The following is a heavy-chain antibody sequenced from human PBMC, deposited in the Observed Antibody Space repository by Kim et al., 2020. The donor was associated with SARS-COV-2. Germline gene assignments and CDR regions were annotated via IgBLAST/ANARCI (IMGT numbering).Heavy chain of an antibody. D-gene: IGHD1-1*01. J-gene: IGHJ6*02. CDR2: IKSDGSEQ. Sequence: GGSLRLSCAASGFTFSSYWINWLRQAPGKGLEWVANIKSDGSEQYYVDSVKGRFTISRDNAKKSVNLQMHSLRVEDTAVYYCARDDWTFRGGDYYDGMDIWGQGPTVTVSS. CDR3: ARDDWTFRGGDYYDGMDI. CDR1: GFTFSSYW. V-gene: IGHV3-7*03.